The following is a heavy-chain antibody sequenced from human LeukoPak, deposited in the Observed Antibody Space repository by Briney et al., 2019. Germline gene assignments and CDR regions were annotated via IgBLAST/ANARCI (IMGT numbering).Heavy chain of an antibody. CDR3: AREYTLYRSGWFLDY. CDR2: IIPILGIA. J-gene: IGHJ4*02. V-gene: IGHV1-69*04. D-gene: IGHD6-19*01. CDR1: GGTFSSYA. Sequence: SVKVSCKASGGTFSSYAISWVRQAPGQGLEWMGRIIPILGIANYAQKFQGRVTITADKSTSTAYMELSSLRSEDTAVYYCAREYTLYRSGWFLDYWGQGTVVTVSS.